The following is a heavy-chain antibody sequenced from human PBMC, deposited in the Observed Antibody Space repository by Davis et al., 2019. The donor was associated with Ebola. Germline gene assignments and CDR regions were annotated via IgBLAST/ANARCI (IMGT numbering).Heavy chain of an antibody. V-gene: IGHV4-61*01. CDR3: ARWGHADCGGDCYVPWFDP. CDR1: GGSIRSSTYY. CDR2: IYYSGST. Sequence: PSETLSLTCTVSGGSIRSSTYYWSWIRQPPGKGLEWIGYIYYSGSTNYNPSLKSRVTISVDTSKNQFSLKLSSVTAADTAVYYCARWGHADCGGDCYVPWFDPWGQGTLVTVSS. D-gene: IGHD2-21*02. J-gene: IGHJ5*02.